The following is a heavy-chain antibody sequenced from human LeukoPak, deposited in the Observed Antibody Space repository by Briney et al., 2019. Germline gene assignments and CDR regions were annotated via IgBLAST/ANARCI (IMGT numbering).Heavy chain of an antibody. J-gene: IGHJ5*02. CDR2: IGGSGGST. Sequence: GGSLRLSCAASGFTFSSYAMSWVRQAPGKGLEWVSSIGGSGGSTYYADSVKGRFTISRDNSKNTLYLRINSLRAEDTAVYYCAKAGLTTVRGPRCWFDPWGQGTLVTVSS. V-gene: IGHV3-23*01. D-gene: IGHD4-11*01. CDR3: AKAGLTTVRGPRCWFDP. CDR1: GFTFSSYA.